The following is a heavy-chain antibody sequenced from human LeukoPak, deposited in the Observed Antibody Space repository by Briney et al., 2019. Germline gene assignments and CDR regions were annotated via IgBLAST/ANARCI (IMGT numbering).Heavy chain of an antibody. CDR2: INPNSGGT. V-gene: IGHV1-2*02. CDR1: GYTFTGYY. CDR3: IATYYDLWSGYYAEYFQH. J-gene: IGHJ1*01. D-gene: IGHD3-3*01. Sequence: ASVKVSCKASGYTFTGYYMHWVRQAPGQGLEWMGWINPNSGGTNYAQKFQGRVTMTRDTSISTAYMELSRLRSDDTAVYYCIATYYDLWSGYYAEYFQHWGQGTLVTVSS.